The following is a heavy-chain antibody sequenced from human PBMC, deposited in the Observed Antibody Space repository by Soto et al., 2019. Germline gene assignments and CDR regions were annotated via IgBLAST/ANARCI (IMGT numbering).Heavy chain of an antibody. D-gene: IGHD7-27*01. J-gene: IGHJ5*02. V-gene: IGHV1-69*01. Sequence: QVQLVQSGAEVKKPGSSVMVSCKASGGTFISYAISWVRLTPGQGLEWMGGIIPLFGTANYAQKFQGRVTITADASTNTAYMELSSLRSEDTAVYYCATGRGTGYNCFDPWGQGTLVTVSS. CDR1: GGTFISYA. CDR2: IIPLFGTA. CDR3: ATGRGTGYNCFDP.